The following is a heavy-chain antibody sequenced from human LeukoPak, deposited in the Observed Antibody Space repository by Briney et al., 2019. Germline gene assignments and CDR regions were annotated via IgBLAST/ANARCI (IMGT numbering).Heavy chain of an antibody. D-gene: IGHD5-12*01. CDR3: ARAGPGSDYDETFDY. CDR1: GFTFSDYY. Sequence: GGSLRLSCAASGFTFSDYYMSWIRQAPGKGLEWVSYISSSGSTIYYADSVKGRFTISRDNAKNSLYLQMNSLRAEDTAVYYYARAGPGSDYDETFDYWGQGTLVTVSS. CDR2: ISSSGSTI. J-gene: IGHJ4*02. V-gene: IGHV3-11*01.